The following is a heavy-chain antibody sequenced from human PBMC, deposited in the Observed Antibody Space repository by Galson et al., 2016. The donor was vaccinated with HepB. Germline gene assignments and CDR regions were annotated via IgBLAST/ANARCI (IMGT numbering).Heavy chain of an antibody. CDR2: IYYTGST. V-gene: IGHV4-61*01. CDR1: GGSVSGGNYY. J-gene: IGHJ6*02. Sequence: SETLSLTCIFSGGSVSGGNYYWSWIRQSPGKGLEWIGYIYYTGSTNYNPSLKSRVTISVDTPKNQFSLTMTSVTAADTAVYYCATIVPPGLLTSIPSGVDVWGQGTTVTVSS. D-gene: IGHD3/OR15-3a*01. CDR3: ATIVPPGLLTSIPSGVDV.